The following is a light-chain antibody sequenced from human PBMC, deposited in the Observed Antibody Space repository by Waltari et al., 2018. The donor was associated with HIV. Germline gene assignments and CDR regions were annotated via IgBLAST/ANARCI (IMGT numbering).Light chain of an antibody. CDR3: QVWDSSSDHPV. CDR1: NIGSKS. J-gene: IGLJ1*01. Sequence: SYVLTQPPSVSVAPGKTARITCGGNNIGSKSVHWYQQKPGQAPVLVIYYDSDRPSGITERFSGSNYGNTATLTIRRVEAGDEADYYCQVWDSSSDHPVFGTGTKVTVL. CDR2: YDS. V-gene: IGLV3-21*04.